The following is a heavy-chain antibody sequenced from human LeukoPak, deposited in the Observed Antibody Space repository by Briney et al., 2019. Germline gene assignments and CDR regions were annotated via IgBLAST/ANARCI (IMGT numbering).Heavy chain of an antibody. CDR3: ARGDSSGYKGVTFDY. D-gene: IGHD3-22*01. CDR1: GFTFSSYS. J-gene: IGHJ4*02. Sequence: KPGGSLRLSCAASGFTFSSYSMNWVRQAPGKGLEWVSSISSSSSYIYYADSVKGRFTISRDNAKNSLYLQMNSLRAEDTAVYYCARGDSSGYKGVTFDYWGQGTLVTVYS. V-gene: IGHV3-21*01. CDR2: ISSSSSYI.